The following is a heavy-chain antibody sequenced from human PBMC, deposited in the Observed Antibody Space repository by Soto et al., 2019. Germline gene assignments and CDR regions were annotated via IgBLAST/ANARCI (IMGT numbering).Heavy chain of an antibody. CDR2: IYYSGYT. CDR1: GGSITGSNYY. J-gene: IGHJ4*02. D-gene: IGHD4-4*01. CDR3: ARHDLTVTHVFDY. Sequence: QLQLQESGPGLVKPSETLSLTCTVSGGSITGSNYYWGWIRQPPGKGLEWIGSIYYSGYTYYNPSLKIQVTISVDTSKNQFSLRLSSVTAADTAVYFCARHDLTVTHVFDYWGQGTLVTVSS. V-gene: IGHV4-39*01.